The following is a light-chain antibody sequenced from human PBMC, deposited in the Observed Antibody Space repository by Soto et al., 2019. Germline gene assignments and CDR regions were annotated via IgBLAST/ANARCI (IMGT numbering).Light chain of an antibody. CDR2: AAS. Sequence: DIKLTQSPYFLSASVGERVTITFRASQGISSYLAGYQQKPGKAPKLLIYAASTLQSGVPSMFSGSGSGTEFNLTISSLQPEDFATYYCQQLNSYPYTFGQGTKLEIK. CDR1: QGISSY. V-gene: IGKV1-9*01. J-gene: IGKJ2*01. CDR3: QQLNSYPYT.